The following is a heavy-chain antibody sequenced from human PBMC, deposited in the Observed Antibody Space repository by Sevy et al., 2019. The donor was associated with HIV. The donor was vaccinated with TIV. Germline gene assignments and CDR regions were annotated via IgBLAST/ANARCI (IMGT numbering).Heavy chain of an antibody. CDR1: GGSISSYN. CDR2: IYTCGST. D-gene: IGHD5-12*01. J-gene: IGHJ3*02. V-gene: IGHV4-4*07. Sequence: SETLSLTCTVSGGSISSYNWSWIRQPPGKGLEGIGRIYTCGSTNSTPSLKSRVTMSVDTSKNQFSLKLNSLTAADTAVYYCGGDSGYEQGAFDIWGQGTMVTVSS. CDR3: GGDSGYEQGAFDI.